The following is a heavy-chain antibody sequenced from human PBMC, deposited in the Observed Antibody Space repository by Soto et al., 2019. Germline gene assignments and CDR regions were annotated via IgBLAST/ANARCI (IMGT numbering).Heavy chain of an antibody. J-gene: IGHJ6*02. CDR2: INPKSGGT. Sequence: VASVKVSCKSSGYTFTDHYIHWVRQAPGPGLEWMGWINPKSGGTNYAQKFQGRVTMTRDTSISTAYLDLSGLSSNDTAMYFCARWGQEYCSGRSSSRPDNSYRMAVWGQGTTVTVSS. V-gene: IGHV1-2*02. D-gene: IGHD2-15*01. CDR3: ARWGQEYCSGRSSSRPDNSYRMAV. CDR1: GYTFTDHY.